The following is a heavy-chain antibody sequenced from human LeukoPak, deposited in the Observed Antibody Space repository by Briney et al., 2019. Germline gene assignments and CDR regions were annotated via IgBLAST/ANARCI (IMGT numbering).Heavy chain of an antibody. CDR2: MNPNSGNT. CDR1: GYTFTSYD. CDR3: ARGVFQAGYYDSSGYYYQYNYYYYMDV. D-gene: IGHD3-22*01. J-gene: IGHJ6*03. V-gene: IGHV1-8*01. Sequence: GASVKVSCKASGYTFTSYDINWVRQATGQGLEWMGWMNPNSGNTGYAQKFQGRVTMTRNTSISTAYMELSSLRSEDTAVYYCARGVFQAGYYDSSGYYYQYNYYYYMDVWGKGTTVTVSS.